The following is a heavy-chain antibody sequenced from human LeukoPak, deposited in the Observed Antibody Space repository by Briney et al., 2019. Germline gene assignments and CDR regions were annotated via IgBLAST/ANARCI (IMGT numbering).Heavy chain of an antibody. J-gene: IGHJ3*02. Sequence: SETLSLTCAVYGGSFSGYYRSWIRQPPGKGLEWIGEINHSGSTNYNPSLKSRVTISVDTSKNQFSLKLSSVTAADTAVYYCARGGRGFWSGYAARAFDIWGQGTMVTVSS. V-gene: IGHV4-34*01. CDR3: ARGGRGFWSGYAARAFDI. D-gene: IGHD3-3*01. CDR1: GGSFSGYY. CDR2: INHSGST.